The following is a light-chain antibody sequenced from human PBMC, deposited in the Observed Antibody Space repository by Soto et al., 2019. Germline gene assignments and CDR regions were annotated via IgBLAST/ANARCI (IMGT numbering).Light chain of an antibody. CDR2: AAS. CDR1: QGIRND. Sequence: AIQMTQSPSSLYAYVGDIVTITCRASQGIRNDLGWYQQKPGKAPKLLIYAASSLQSGVPSRFSGSGSGTDFTLTISSLQPEDFATYYCLQDYNYPWTFGQGTKVEIK. J-gene: IGKJ1*01. CDR3: LQDYNYPWT. V-gene: IGKV1-6*01.